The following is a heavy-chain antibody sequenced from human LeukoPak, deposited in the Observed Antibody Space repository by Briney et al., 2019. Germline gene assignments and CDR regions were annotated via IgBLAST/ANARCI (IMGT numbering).Heavy chain of an antibody. CDR1: GYTLTELS. J-gene: IGHJ3*02. V-gene: IGHV1-24*01. Sequence: GASVKVSCKVSGYTLTELSMHWVRQAPGKGLEWMGGFDPEDGETIYAQKFQGRVTMTEDTSTDTAYMELSSLRSEDTAVYYCATFARSPLQIDAFDIWGQGTMVTVSS. CDR2: FDPEDGET. CDR3: ATFARSPLQIDAFDI.